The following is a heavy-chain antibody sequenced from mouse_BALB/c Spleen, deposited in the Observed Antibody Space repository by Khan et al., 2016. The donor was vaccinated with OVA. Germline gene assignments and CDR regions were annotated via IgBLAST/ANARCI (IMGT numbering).Heavy chain of an antibody. J-gene: IGHJ3*01. V-gene: IGHV5-6*01. CDR2: ISSAGDYI. Sequence: EVEPVESGGDLVKPGGSLKLSCAASGFTFSTFAMSWVRQTPDKRLEWVASISSAGDYIYYPDSVRGRFTISRDNAKNTLYLQMSSLRSEDTAMYYCARHNYGPFAFWGQGTLVTVSA. D-gene: IGHD1-1*01. CDR3: ARHNYGPFAF. CDR1: GFTFSTFA.